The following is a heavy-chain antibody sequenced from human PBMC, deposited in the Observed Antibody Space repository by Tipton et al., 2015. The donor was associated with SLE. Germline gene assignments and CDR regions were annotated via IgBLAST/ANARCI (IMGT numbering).Heavy chain of an antibody. CDR3: ARDEGLSSSWPPYYYGMDV. CDR2: INHSGST. V-gene: IGHV4-34*01. Sequence: TLSLTCAVYGGSFSSYYWSWIRQPPGKGLEWIGEINHSGSTNYNPSLKSRVTISVDTSKNQFSLKLSSVTAADTAVYYCARDEGLSSSWPPYYYGMDVWGQGTTVTVSS. J-gene: IGHJ6*02. D-gene: IGHD6-13*01. CDR1: GGSFSSYY.